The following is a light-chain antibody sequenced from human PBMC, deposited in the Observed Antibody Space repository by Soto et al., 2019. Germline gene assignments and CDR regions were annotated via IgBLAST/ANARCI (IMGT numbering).Light chain of an antibody. CDR3: QKYSSARWT. Sequence: EIVLTQSPATLSLSPWERATLSCRASPSVTSNLAWYQQALGQAPRLLIYDASNRAAGIPARFSGSGSGTDFTLTISGLQPEDVATYYCQKYSSARWTFGQGTKVDIK. CDR2: DAS. J-gene: IGKJ1*01. CDR1: PSVTSN. V-gene: IGKV3-11*01.